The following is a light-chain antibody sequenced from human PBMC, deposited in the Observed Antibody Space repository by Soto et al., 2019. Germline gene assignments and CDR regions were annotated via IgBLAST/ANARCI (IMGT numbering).Light chain of an antibody. J-gene: IGKJ4*01. Sequence: AIRMTQSPSSLSASTGDRVTITCRASQGISSYLAWYQQKPGKAPKLLIYAASTLQSGVPSRFSGSGSGTDFTLTISCLQSEDFATYDCQQYYSYPLLTFGGGTKVEIK. CDR1: QGISSY. V-gene: IGKV1-8*01. CDR3: QQYYSYPLLT. CDR2: AAS.